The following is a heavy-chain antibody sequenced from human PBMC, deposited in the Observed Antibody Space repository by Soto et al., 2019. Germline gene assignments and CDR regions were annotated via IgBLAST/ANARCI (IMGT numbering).Heavy chain of an antibody. CDR3: ARGLWDYYDSSGPGYAFDI. V-gene: IGHV1-8*01. J-gene: IGHJ3*02. D-gene: IGHD3-22*01. CDR1: GYTFTSYD. CDR2: MNPNSGNT. Sequence: GASVKVSCKASGYTFTSYDINWVRQATGQGLEWMGWMNPNSGNTGYAQKFQGRVTMTRNTSISTAYMELSSLRSEDTAVYYCARGLWDYYDSSGPGYAFDIWGQGTMVTVS.